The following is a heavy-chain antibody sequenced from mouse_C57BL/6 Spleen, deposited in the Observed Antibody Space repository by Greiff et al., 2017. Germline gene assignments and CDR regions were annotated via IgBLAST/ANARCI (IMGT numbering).Heavy chain of an antibody. J-gene: IGHJ2*01. CDR2: IDPSDSYT. D-gene: IGHD2-5*01. CDR1: GYTFTSYW. Sequence: VQLQQPGAELVMPGASVKLSCKASGYTFTSYWMHWVTQRPGQGLEWIGEIDPSDSYTNYNQKFKGKSTLTVDKSSSTAYMQLSSLTSEDPAVYYCARAGDSNYYFDYWGQGTTLTVSS. V-gene: IGHV1-69*01. CDR3: ARAGDSNYYFDY.